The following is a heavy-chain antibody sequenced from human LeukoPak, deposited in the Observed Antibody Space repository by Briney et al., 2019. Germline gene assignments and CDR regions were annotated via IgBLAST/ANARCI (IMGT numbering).Heavy chain of an antibody. D-gene: IGHD2-15*01. CDR1: GFTFSRYS. V-gene: IGHV3-21*01. CDR3: AACSGGSCYSVDY. J-gene: IGHJ4*02. Sequence: GGSLRLSCAASGFTFSRYSMNWVRQAPGKGLEWVSSISSSSSYIYYADSVKGRFTISRDNAKNSLYLQMNSLRAEDTAVYYCAACSGGSCYSVDYWGQGTLVTVSS. CDR2: ISSSSSYI.